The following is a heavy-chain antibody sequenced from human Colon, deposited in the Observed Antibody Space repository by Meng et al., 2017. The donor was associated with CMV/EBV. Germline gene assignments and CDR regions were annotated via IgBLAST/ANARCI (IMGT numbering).Heavy chain of an antibody. V-gene: IGHV3-30*02. CDR2: IQNDESDE. CDR1: GFSFNNYG. D-gene: IGHD6-19*01. Sequence: GGSLRLSCVASGFSFNNYGMHWVRQASGKGLEWMTFIQNDESDEDYADSVKGRFTVSRDNSKNTLYLQMNSLRAEDTAVYYCARGGYSSGWYYEHWGQGTLVTVSS. CDR3: ARGGYSSGWYYEH. J-gene: IGHJ4*02.